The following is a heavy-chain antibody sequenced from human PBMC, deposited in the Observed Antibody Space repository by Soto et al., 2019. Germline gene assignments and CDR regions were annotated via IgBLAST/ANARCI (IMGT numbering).Heavy chain of an antibody. D-gene: IGHD5-18*01. CDR2: IYYSGST. CDR1: GGSISSSSYY. V-gene: IGHV4-39*01. J-gene: IGHJ6*02. Sequence: PSETLSPTCTVSGGSISSSSYYWGWIRQPPGKGLEWIGSIYYSGSTYYNPSLKSRVTISVDTSKSQFSLKLSSVTAADTAVYYCTCIFSGGYGYGFYYYGMDVWGQGTTVTVSS. CDR3: TCIFSGGYGYGFYYYGMDV.